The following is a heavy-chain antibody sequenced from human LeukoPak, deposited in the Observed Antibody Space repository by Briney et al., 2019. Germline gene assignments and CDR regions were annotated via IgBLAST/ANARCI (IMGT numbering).Heavy chain of an antibody. Sequence: SETLSLTCTVSGGSISSSNYYWGWIRQPPGKGLEWIGSFYYSGSTYYNPSLKSRVTIFVDTSKNQFSLKVSSVTAADTAVYYCARRATYCGGGSCYLYYFYYWGQGTLVTVSS. CDR2: FYYSGST. CDR1: GGSISSSNYY. J-gene: IGHJ4*02. D-gene: IGHD2-15*01. CDR3: ARRATYCGGGSCYLYYFYY. V-gene: IGHV4-39*01.